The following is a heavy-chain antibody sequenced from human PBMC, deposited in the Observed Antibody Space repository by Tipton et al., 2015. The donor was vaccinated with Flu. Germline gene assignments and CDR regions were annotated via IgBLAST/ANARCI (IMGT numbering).Heavy chain of an antibody. CDR2: IHYSGST. Sequence: LRLSCTVSGASISSYYWSWIRQPSGRGLEWIGYIHYSGSTNYIPSLKSRVTMSLDTSKNQLSLKLSSVTAADTAMYYCARRDYSNYVSDPKNWFDPWGQGTLVTVSS. V-gene: IGHV4-59*01. J-gene: IGHJ5*02. D-gene: IGHD4-11*01. CDR1: GASISSYY. CDR3: ARRDYSNYVSDPKNWFDP.